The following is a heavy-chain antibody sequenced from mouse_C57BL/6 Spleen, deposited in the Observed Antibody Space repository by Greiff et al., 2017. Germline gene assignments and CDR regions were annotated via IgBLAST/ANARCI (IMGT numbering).Heavy chain of an antibody. D-gene: IGHD2-4*01. J-gene: IGHJ4*01. CDR2: IWRGGST. V-gene: IGHV2-5*01. Sequence: QVQLKESGPGLVQPSQSLSITCTVSGFSLTSYGVHWVRQSPGKGLEWLGVIWRGGSTDYNAAFMSRLSITKDNSKSQVFFKMNSLQADDTAIYYCAKKTTDYDYNYAMDYWGQGTSVTVSS. CDR1: GFSLTSYG. CDR3: AKKTTDYDYNYAMDY.